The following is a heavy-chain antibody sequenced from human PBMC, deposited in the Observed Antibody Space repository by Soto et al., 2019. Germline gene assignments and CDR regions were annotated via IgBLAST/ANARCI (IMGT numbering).Heavy chain of an antibody. J-gene: IGHJ5*02. D-gene: IGHD2-2*02. V-gene: IGHV3-48*03. CDR3: ARFGCSSTSCYKGGNWFDP. CDR2: ISSSGSTI. Sequence: EVQLVESGGGLVQPGGFLRLSCAASGFTFSSYEMNWVRQAPGKGLEWVSYISSSGSTIYYADSVKGRFTISRDNAKNSLYLQMNSLRAEDTAVYYCARFGCSSTSCYKGGNWFDPWGQGTLVTVSS. CDR1: GFTFSSYE.